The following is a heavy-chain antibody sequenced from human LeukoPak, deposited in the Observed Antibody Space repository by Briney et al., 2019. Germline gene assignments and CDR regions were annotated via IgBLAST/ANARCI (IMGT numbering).Heavy chain of an antibody. CDR3: TKDAHTPDP. J-gene: IGHJ5*02. D-gene: IGHD2-15*01. CDR2: ISGSGDST. CDR1: GFTFSSYG. Sequence: GGSLRLSCAASGFTFSSYGMNWGRQAPGKGLEWVSAISGSGDSTYYADSVKGRFTISRDNSKNTLCLQMNSLRAEDTAVYYCTKDAHTPDPWGQGTLVTVSS. V-gene: IGHV3-23*01.